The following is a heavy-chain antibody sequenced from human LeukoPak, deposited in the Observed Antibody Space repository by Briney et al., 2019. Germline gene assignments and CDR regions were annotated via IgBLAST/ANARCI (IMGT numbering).Heavy chain of an antibody. J-gene: IGHJ4*02. CDR2: ISAYNGNT. CDR3: ARGTLARGWPRGWTLVY. V-gene: IGHV1-18*01. Sequence: GASVKVSCKASGYTFTSYGISWVRQAPGQGLEWMGWISAYNGNTNYAQKLQGRVTMTTDTSTSTAYMELRSLRSDDTAVYYCARGTLARGWPRGWTLVYWGQGTLVTVSS. CDR1: GYTFTSYG. D-gene: IGHD3/OR15-3a*01.